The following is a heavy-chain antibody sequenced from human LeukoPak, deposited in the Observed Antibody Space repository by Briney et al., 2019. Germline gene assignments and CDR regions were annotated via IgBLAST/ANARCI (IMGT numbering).Heavy chain of an antibody. CDR2: IYYSGST. D-gene: IGHD4-17*01. CDR1: GDSISDYY. Sequence: AETLSLTCTVSGDSISDYYWTWIRQPPGKGLEWIGNIYYSGSTNYNPSLKSRVTISVDTSKNQVSLKLSSVTAADTAVYYCPRGTVTTWGGCFDPWGQGTLVTVSS. CDR3: PRGTVTTWGGCFDP. J-gene: IGHJ5*02. V-gene: IGHV4-59*01.